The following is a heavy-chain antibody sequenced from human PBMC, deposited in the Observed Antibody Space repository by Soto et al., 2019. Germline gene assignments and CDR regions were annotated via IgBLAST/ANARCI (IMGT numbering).Heavy chain of an antibody. V-gene: IGHV3-23*01. J-gene: IGHJ4*02. D-gene: IGHD3-3*01. Sequence: EVQLLESGGGLVQPGGSLRLSCAASGFTFTNYAMSWVRQAPGKGPEWVSAISGSGGSTYYAGSVKGRFTISRDNSKNTVYLQVDSLRADDTAVYYCARAGPYDFWNGYRSFDSWGQGTLVTVSS. CDR3: ARAGPYDFWNGYRSFDS. CDR2: ISGSGGST. CDR1: GFTFTNYA.